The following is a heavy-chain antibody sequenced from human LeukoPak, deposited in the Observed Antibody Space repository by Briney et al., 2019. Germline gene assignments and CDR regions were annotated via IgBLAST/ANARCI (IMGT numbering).Heavy chain of an antibody. D-gene: IGHD1-26*01. Sequence: NASQTLSLTCTVSGGSISSGSYYWSWIRQPAGKGLEWIGRIYTSGSTNYNPSLKSRVTISVDTSKNQFSLKLSSVTAADTAVYYCARESPIVGALGSDAFDIWGQGTMVTVSS. J-gene: IGHJ3*02. V-gene: IGHV4-61*02. CDR3: ARESPIVGALGSDAFDI. CDR1: GGSISSGSYY. CDR2: IYTSGST.